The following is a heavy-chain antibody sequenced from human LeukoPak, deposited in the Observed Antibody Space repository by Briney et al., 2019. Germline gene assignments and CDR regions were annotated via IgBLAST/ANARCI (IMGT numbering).Heavy chain of an antibody. CDR3: ARIPIVATDMDV. Sequence: GGSLRLSCAASGFTFSSYGMHWVRQAPGKGLEWVAFIRYDGSNKYYADSVKGRFTISRDNSKNTLYLQMNSLRAEDTAVYYCARIPIVATDMDVWGKGTTVTISS. V-gene: IGHV3-30*02. J-gene: IGHJ6*03. D-gene: IGHD5-12*01. CDR2: IRYDGSNK. CDR1: GFTFSSYG.